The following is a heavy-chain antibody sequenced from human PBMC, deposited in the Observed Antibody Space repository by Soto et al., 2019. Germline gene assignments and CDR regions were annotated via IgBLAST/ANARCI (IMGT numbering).Heavy chain of an antibody. CDR3: ARSPSSSRWFGKYYHGMDV. D-gene: IGHD6-13*01. CDR2: ISAYNGNT. V-gene: IGHV1-18*01. J-gene: IGHJ6*02. Sequence: ASVKVSCKASGYTFTSYGISWVRQAPGQGLEWMGWISAYNGNTNYAQKLQGRVTMTTDTSTSTAYMELRSLRSDDTAVYYCARSPSSSRWFGKYYHGMDVWGQGTTVTVSS. CDR1: GYTFTSYG.